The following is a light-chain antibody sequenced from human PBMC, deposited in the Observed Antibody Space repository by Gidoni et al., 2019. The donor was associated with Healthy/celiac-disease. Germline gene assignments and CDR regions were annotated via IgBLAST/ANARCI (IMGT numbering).Light chain of an antibody. CDR1: QSISSY. J-gene: IGKJ1*01. Sequence: DIQMTQSPPSLSASVGDRVTITCRASQSISSYLNWYQQKPGKAPKLLIYAASSLQSGVPSRFSGSGSGTDFTLTISRLQPEDFATYYCQQSYSTPPTFGQXTKVEIK. V-gene: IGKV1-39*01. CDR3: QQSYSTPPT. CDR2: AAS.